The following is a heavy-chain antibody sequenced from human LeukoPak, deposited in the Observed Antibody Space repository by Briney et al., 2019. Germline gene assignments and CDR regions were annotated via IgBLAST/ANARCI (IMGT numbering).Heavy chain of an antibody. Sequence: ASVTVSCKASGYTFTDYYMHWVRQAPGQGLEWMGWINPKSGGTNYAQKFQGKVPMTSDTYISTAYMDLSRLTSDDTAVFYCVKIVRSGYDYYFDHWGQGTLVTVSS. CDR1: GYTFTDYY. CDR2: INPKSGGT. V-gene: IGHV1-2*02. J-gene: IGHJ4*02. CDR3: VKIVRSGYDYYFDH. D-gene: IGHD3-22*01.